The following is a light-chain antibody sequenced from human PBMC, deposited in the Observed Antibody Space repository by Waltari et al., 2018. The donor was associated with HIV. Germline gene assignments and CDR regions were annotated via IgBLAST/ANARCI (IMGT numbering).Light chain of an antibody. J-gene: IGLJ3*02. CDR1: SSNFGSNY. CDR2: RSN. CDR3: AAWDDSLSGPV. V-gene: IGLV1-47*01. Sequence: QSVLTQPPSASGTPGQRVTISCSGSSSNFGSNYVYWYQQLPGTAPKLLIYRSNQRPSGVPDRFSGSKSGTSASLAISGLRSEDEADYYCAAWDDSLSGPVFGGGTKLTVL.